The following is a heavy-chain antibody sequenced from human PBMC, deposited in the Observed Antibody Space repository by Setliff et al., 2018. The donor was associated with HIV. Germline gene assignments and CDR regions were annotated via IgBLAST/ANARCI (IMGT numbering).Heavy chain of an antibody. J-gene: IGHJ4*02. CDR3: AREIDNYDDSGRAY. D-gene: IGHD3-22*01. CDR2: IIPIFGTA. V-gene: IGHV1-69*13. CDR1: GGTFSSYA. Sequence: SVKVSCKASGGTFSSYAISWVRQAPGQGLQWMGGIIPIFGTANYAQKFQGRVTITADESTSTAYMELSSLRSEDTAVYYCAREIDNYDDSGRAYWGQGTQVTVSS.